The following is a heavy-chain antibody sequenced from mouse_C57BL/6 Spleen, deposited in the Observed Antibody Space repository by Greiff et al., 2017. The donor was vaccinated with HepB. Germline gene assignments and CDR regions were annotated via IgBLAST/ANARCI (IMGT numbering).Heavy chain of an antibody. V-gene: IGHV1-82*01. J-gene: IGHJ3*01. CDR3: ARGEGNDFAY. D-gene: IGHD2-2*01. CDR2: IYPGDGDT. CDR1: GYAFSSSW. Sequence: QVQLQQSGPELVKPGASVKISCKASGYAFSSSWMNWVKQRPGKGLEWIGRIYPGDGDTNYNGKFKGKATLTADKSSSTAYMQLSSLTSEDSAVYFCARGEGNDFAYWGQGTLVTVSA.